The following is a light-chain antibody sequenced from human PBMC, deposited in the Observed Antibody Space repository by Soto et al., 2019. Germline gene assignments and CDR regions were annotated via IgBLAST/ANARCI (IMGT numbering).Light chain of an antibody. J-gene: IGLJ2*01. Sequence: QSVLTQPPSASGTPGQRVTISCSGSSSNIGSNYVYWYQQLPGTAPKLLIYRNNQRPSGVPDRFSGSKCGTSASLAISGLRSEDEADYYCAAWVDSLSAVVFGGGTKLTV. CDR3: AAWVDSLSAVV. CDR1: SSNIGSNY. CDR2: RNN. V-gene: IGLV1-47*01.